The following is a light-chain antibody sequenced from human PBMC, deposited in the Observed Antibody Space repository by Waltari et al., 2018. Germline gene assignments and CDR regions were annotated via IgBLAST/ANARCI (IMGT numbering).Light chain of an antibody. CDR1: SMDVGGYNY. CDR3: SSYTSSTTLV. J-gene: IGLJ2*01. CDR2: DVS. Sequence: QPALTQPASVSGSPGQSITISCTGTSMDVGGYNYVSWYQQHPGKAPKLMIYDVSNRPSGISNRFSGSKSGNTASLTISGLQPEDEADYYCSSYTSSTTLVFGGGTKLTVL. V-gene: IGLV2-14*03.